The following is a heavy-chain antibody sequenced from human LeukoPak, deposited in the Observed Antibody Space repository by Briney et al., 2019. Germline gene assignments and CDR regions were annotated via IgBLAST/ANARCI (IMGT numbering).Heavy chain of an antibody. CDR1: GGSISSGGYY. Sequence: SETLSLTCTVSGGSISSGGYYWSWIRQPPGKGLEWIGYIYHSGSTNYNPSLKSRVTISVDTSKNQFSLKLSSVTAADTAVYYCARSVLSGSCYEVGIFDYWGQGTLVTVSS. J-gene: IGHJ4*02. CDR3: ARSVLSGSCYEVGIFDY. V-gene: IGHV4-61*08. CDR2: IYHSGST. D-gene: IGHD1-26*01.